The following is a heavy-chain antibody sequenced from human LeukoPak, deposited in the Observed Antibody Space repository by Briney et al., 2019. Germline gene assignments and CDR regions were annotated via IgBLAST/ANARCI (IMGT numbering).Heavy chain of an antibody. D-gene: IGHD1-26*01. V-gene: IGHV4-38-2*02. CDR3: ASNSGSYFGGFDY. J-gene: IGHJ4*02. CDR1: GYSISSGYY. CDR2: IYHSGST. Sequence: SETLSLTCTVSGYSISSGYYWGWIRQPPGKGLEWIGSIYHSGSTYYNPSLKSRVTISVDTSKNQFSLKLSSVTAADTAVYYCASNSGSYFGGFDYWGQGTLVTVSS.